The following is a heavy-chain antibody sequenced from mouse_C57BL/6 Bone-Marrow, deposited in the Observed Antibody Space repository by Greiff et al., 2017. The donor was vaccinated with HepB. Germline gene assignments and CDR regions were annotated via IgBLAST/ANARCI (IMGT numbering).Heavy chain of an antibody. Sequence: QVQLKESGAELVRPGTSVKVSCKASGYAFTNYFIEWVKQRPGQGLEWIGVINPGSGGTNYNEKFKGKATLTADKSSSTAYMQLSILTCEDSEVSLITRKSFADWGQGTLVTVSS. CDR1: GYAFTNYF. CDR3: TRKSFAD. CDR2: INPGSGGT. J-gene: IGHJ3*01. D-gene: IGHD1-1*01. V-gene: IGHV1-54*01.